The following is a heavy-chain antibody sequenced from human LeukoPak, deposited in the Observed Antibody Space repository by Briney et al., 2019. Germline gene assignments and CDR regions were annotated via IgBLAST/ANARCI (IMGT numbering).Heavy chain of an antibody. J-gene: IGHJ4*02. V-gene: IGHV3-23*01. CDR1: GFTFSNYA. Sequence: GGSLRLSCAASGFTFSNYATTWVRQAPGKGLEWVSAISGSGGSTYHADSVKGRFTISRDNSKNTLYLQMNSLRAEDTAVYYCAKDRGSSSPMRYYFDNWGQGTLVTVSS. CDR3: AKDRGSSSPMRYYFDN. CDR2: ISGSGGST. D-gene: IGHD6-6*01.